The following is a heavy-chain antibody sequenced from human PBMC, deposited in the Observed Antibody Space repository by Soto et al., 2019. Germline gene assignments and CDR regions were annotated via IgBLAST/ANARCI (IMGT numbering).Heavy chain of an antibody. CDR1: GFTLNNSW. V-gene: IGHV3-74*01. CDR2: IKTDGSSP. CDR3: ARDRIAGSGSCDN. D-gene: IGHD3-10*01. Sequence: GFLSLSCAASGFTLNNSWMPWVRQAPGKGLVWVSRIKTDGSSPNYADSVEGRFTISSDNAKNTLYLQMNSLRVEDTAVYYCARDRIAGSGSCDNWGQGTLVTGSS. J-gene: IGHJ4*02.